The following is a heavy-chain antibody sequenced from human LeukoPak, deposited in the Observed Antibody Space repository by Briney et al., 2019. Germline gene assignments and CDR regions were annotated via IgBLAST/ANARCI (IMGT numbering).Heavy chain of an antibody. Sequence: SETLSLTCAISGHSISSGYYWGWIRQPPGEGLEWIGTMYHSGSTYYNPSLKSRVTISVDTSKNQFSLKLDSVTAADTAVYYCARSAYYYDSSFDYWGQGTLVTVSS. V-gene: IGHV4-38-2*01. J-gene: IGHJ4*02. CDR3: ARSAYYYDSSFDY. D-gene: IGHD3-22*01. CDR2: MYHSGST. CDR1: GHSISSGYY.